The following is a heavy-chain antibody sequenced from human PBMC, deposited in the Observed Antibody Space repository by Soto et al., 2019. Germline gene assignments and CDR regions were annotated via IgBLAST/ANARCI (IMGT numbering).Heavy chain of an antibody. CDR1: GYTFTSYY. J-gene: IGHJ5*02. V-gene: IGHV1-46*03. CDR2: INPSGGST. CDR3: ARDGEKYWGSTSCYSGSWCDP. D-gene: IGHD2-2*01. Sequence: QVQLVQSGAEVKKPGASVKVSCKASGYTFTSYYMHWERQAPGQGLEWMGIINPSGGSTSYAQKFEGRVTRTRDTSSSTVYMELSSLRSEDTAVYYCARDGEKYWGSTSCYSGSWCDPWVQGTLVTVSS.